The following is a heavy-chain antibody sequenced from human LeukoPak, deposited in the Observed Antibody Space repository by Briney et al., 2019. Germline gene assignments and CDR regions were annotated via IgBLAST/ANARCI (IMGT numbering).Heavy chain of an antibody. CDR2: IYSGGST. V-gene: IGHV3-53*01. CDR3: AREPRRWLDYYIFN. D-gene: IGHD3-22*01. J-gene: IGHJ4*01. CDR1: GFTVSSNY. Sequence: GGSLRLSCAASGFTVSSNYMSWARPARGGRLEWGSVIYSGGSTYYADSVKGRFTISRDNPKNTLYRQVLSLSAEHAAVFYCAREPRRWLDYYIFNSGHGTLVTVSS.